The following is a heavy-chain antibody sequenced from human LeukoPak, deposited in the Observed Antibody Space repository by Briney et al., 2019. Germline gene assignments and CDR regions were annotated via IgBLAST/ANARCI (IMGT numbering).Heavy chain of an antibody. J-gene: IGHJ4*02. Sequence: GGSLRLSCAASGFTSSSYSMNWVRQAPGKGLEWVSSISSSSSYIYYADSVKGRFTISRDNAKNSLYLQMNSLRAEDTAVYYCARDWNYYGSGSYYKWGQGTLVTVSS. V-gene: IGHV3-21*01. CDR3: ARDWNYYGSGSYYK. CDR2: ISSSSSYI. CDR1: GFTSSSYS. D-gene: IGHD3-10*01.